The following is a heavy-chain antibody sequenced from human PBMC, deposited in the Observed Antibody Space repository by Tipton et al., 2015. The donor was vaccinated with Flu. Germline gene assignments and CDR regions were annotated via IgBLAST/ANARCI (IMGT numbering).Heavy chain of an antibody. CDR1: GASINSDGYY. J-gene: IGHJ4*02. V-gene: IGHV4-61*02. CDR2: IWTSGFT. Sequence: LRLSCTVSGASINSDGYYWSWIRRPAGKGLEWIGRIWTSGFTNYNPSLKSRVTMSLDTSKNQFSLKLNSVTASDTAVYYSTRGSGYRNPGDYLGQGTLVTVSS. D-gene: IGHD5-12*01. CDR3: TRGSGYRNPGDY.